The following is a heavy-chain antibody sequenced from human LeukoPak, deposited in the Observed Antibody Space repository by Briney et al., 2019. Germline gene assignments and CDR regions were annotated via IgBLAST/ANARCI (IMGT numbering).Heavy chain of an antibody. J-gene: IGHJ3*02. V-gene: IGHV5-51*01. CDR1: GYSFTSYW. CDR3: ARRVGSGNSRLGAFDI. CDR2: IYPGDSDT. D-gene: IGHD4-23*01. Sequence: GESLKISCKGSGYSFTSYWIGWVRQMPGKGLEYMGIIYPGDSDTRYSPSFQGQVTISADKSISTAYLQWSSLKASDTAMYYCARRVGSGNSRLGAFDIWGQGTMVTVSS.